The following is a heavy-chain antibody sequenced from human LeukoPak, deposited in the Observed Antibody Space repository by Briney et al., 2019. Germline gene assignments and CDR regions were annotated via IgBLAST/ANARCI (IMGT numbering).Heavy chain of an antibody. CDR2: FSYSGSA. D-gene: IGHD6-13*01. J-gene: IGHJ3*02. CDR3: ARPVSSSWLGAFDI. V-gene: IGHV4-59*08. CDR1: GASITSYY. Sequence: WETLSLTCTVSGASITSYYWSWIRQPPGKGLEWIGFFSYSGSANYNPSLKSRVTISVDTSKNQFSLSLTSVTAADTAVYYCARPVSSSWLGAFDIWDQGTIATVTS.